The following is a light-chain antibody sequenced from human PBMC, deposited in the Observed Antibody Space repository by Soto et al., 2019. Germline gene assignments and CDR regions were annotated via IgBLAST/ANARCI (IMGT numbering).Light chain of an antibody. J-gene: IGKJ2*01. CDR3: QQSDSTPYT. V-gene: IGKV1-39*01. Sequence: DIQMTQSPSSLSASVGDRVTINCRASQSISTFLNWYQQKPGQAPKVLISAASTLQSGVPSRFSGRGSGTDFTPTISILQPEDFATYYCQQSDSTPYTFGQGTTLETK. CDR2: AAS. CDR1: QSISTF.